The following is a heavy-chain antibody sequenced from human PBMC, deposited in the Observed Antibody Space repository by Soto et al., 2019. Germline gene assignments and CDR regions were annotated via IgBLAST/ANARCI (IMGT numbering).Heavy chain of an antibody. J-gene: IGHJ6*02. CDR1: GFTFSSYA. Sequence: GGSLRLSCAASGFTFSSYAMSWVRQAPGKGLEWVSAISGSGGSTYYADSVKGRFTISRDNSKNTLYLQMNSLRAGDTAVYYCAKDRGQFDYYGMDVWGQGTTVTVSS. CDR3: AKDRGQFDYYGMDV. D-gene: IGHD3-10*01. V-gene: IGHV3-23*01. CDR2: ISGSGGST.